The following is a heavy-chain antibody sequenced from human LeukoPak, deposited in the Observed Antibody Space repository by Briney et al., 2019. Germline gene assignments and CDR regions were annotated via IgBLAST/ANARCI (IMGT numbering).Heavy chain of an antibody. Sequence: GGSLRLSCAASGFTFSSYSMNWVRQAPGKGLEWGSSISSSSSYIYYADSVKGRFTISRDNAKNSLYRQMNSLRAEDTAVYYCARDGSGYSPYYFDYWGQGTLVTVSS. D-gene: IGHD5-18*01. CDR1: GFTFSSYS. V-gene: IGHV3-21*01. J-gene: IGHJ4*02. CDR2: ISSSSSYI. CDR3: ARDGSGYSPYYFDY.